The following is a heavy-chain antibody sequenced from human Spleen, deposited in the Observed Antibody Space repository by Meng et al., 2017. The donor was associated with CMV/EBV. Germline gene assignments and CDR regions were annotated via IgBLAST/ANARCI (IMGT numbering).Heavy chain of an antibody. J-gene: IGHJ3*02. CDR1: GYTFTGYY. V-gene: IGHV1-2*02. D-gene: IGHD2-2*01. CDR2: INPSSGGT. Sequence: ASVKVSCKASGYTFTGYYIHWVRQAPGQGLEWMGWINPSSGGTNYAQNFQGRVTMTRDTSISTAYMELRSLKSDDTAVYFCARDRYSTSWDYDAFDIWGQGTMVTVSS. CDR3: ARDRYSTSWDYDAFDI.